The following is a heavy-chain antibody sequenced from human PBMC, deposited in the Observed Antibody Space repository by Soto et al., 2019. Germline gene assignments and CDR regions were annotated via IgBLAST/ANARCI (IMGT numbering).Heavy chain of an antibody. CDR3: ARLGGYYHSLDT. J-gene: IGHJ5*02. CDR2: VYYTGTT. CDR1: GCSIINYY. Sequence: SETLSLTFTVSGCSIINYYWTWIRQPPGMGLEWIGYVYYTGTTSYNPSLKSRVTISIDGSKNQISLKLSSVTAGDTAFYYCARLGGYYHSLDTWGQGTLVTVSS. D-gene: IGHD3-22*01. V-gene: IGHV4-59*08.